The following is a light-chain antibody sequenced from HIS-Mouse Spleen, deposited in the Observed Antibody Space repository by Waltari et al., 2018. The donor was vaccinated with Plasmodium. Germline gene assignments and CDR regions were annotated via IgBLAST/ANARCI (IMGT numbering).Light chain of an antibody. CDR3: QQRSNWLT. CDR1: QSVSSS. Sequence: EIVLTQSPATLSLSPGERATRSCRASQSVSSSLAWYQQTPGQAPRLLIYDASNRATGIPGRFSGRGSGTDSTLTISSLEPEDVAVYYWQQRSNWLTFGGGTKVEIK. V-gene: IGKV3-11*01. CDR2: DAS. J-gene: IGKJ4*01.